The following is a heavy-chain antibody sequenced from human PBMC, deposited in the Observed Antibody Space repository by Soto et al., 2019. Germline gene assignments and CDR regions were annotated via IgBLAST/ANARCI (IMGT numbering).Heavy chain of an antibody. CDR3: ARGAPGSARYDYYGMDV. Sequence: GGSLRLSCAASGFTFSSYAMHWVRQAPGKGLEWVAVISYDGSNKYYADSVKGRFTISRDNSKNTLYLQMNSLRAEDTAVYYCARGAPGSARYDYYGMDVWGQGTTVTVSS. D-gene: IGHD6-25*01. J-gene: IGHJ6*02. CDR1: GFTFSSYA. CDR2: ISYDGSNK. V-gene: IGHV3-30-3*01.